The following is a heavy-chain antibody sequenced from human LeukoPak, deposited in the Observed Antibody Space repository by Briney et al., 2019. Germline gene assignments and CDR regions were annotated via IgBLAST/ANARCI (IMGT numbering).Heavy chain of an antibody. J-gene: IGHJ3*02. CDR2: IYAGGNT. CDR1: GFSVNSFF. CDR3: ARDGRWYDGVGATRGAFDI. D-gene: IGHD1-26*01. V-gene: IGHV3-53*01. Sequence: GGSLRLSCAASGFSVNSFFMSWVRQAPGKGLEWVSIIYAGGNTYYSDSVKGRFTISRDNSKNTLYLQMNSLRAEDTAVYYCARDGRWYDGVGATRGAFDIWGQGTMVTVSS.